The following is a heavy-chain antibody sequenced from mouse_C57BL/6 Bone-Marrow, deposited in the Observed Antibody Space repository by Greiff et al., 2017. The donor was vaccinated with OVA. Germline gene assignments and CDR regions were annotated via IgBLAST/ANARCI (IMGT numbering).Heavy chain of an antibody. J-gene: IGHJ2*01. CDR3: ARVGDYFDY. CDR2: SRNKANDYTT. Sequence: EVKLVESGGGLVQSGRSLRLSCATSGFTFSDFYMEWVRQAPGKGLEWIAASRNKANDYTTEYSASVKGRFIVSRDTSQSILYLQMNALRAEDTASYYCARVGDYFDYWGQGTTLTVSS. CDR1: GFTFSDFY. V-gene: IGHV7-1*01.